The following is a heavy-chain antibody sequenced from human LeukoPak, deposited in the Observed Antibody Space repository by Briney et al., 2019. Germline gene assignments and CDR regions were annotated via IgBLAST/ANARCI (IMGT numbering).Heavy chain of an antibody. D-gene: IGHD2-8*01. J-gene: IGHJ6*03. V-gene: IGHV3-11*04. CDR2: ISSSGSTI. CDR1: GFTFSDYY. Sequence: GGSLRLSCAASGFTFSDYYMSWIRQAPGKGLEWVSYISSSGSTIYYADSVKGRFTISRDNSKNTLYLQMNSLRAEDTAVYYCANGYCTNGVCYPYYYYYMDVWGKGTTVTVSS. CDR3: ANGYCTNGVCYPYYYYYMDV.